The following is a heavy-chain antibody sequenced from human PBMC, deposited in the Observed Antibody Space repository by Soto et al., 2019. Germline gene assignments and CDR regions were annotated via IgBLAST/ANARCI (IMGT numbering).Heavy chain of an antibody. CDR2: ITSSSNTI. CDR3: ARDRGRYTASTHDY. Sequence: GGSLRLSCVASGFMFSSYSMNWIRQAPGEGLDWISYITSSSNTIYYADSVKGRFTVSRDNAKNSVYLQMNSLRDEDTAEYYCARDRGRYTASTHDYWGQGT. J-gene: IGHJ4*02. V-gene: IGHV3-48*02. D-gene: IGHD5-18*01. CDR1: GFMFSSYS.